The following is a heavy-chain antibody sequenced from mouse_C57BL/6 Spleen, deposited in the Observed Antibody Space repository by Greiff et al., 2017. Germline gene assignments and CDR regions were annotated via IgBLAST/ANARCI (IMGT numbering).Heavy chain of an antibody. Sequence: VQLQQPGAELVMPGASVKLSCKASGYTFTSYWMHWVKQRPGQGLEWIGEIDPSDSYTNYNQKFKGKSTLTVDKSSSTAYMQLSSLTSEDSAVDYCARVYSNPYWYFDVWGTGTTVTVSS. V-gene: IGHV1-69*01. CDR3: ARVYSNPYWYFDV. J-gene: IGHJ1*03. CDR2: IDPSDSYT. D-gene: IGHD2-5*01. CDR1: GYTFTSYW.